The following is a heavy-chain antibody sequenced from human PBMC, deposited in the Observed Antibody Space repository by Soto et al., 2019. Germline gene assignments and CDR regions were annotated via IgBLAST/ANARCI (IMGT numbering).Heavy chain of an antibody. CDR1: GFTFSSYA. V-gene: IGHV3-30-3*01. D-gene: IGHD2-2*01. CDR3: ARVLGLVAIDY. Sequence: QVQLVESGGGVVQPGRSLRLSCAASGFTFSSYAMHWVRQAPGKGLEWVAVISYDGSNKYYADSVKGRFTISRDNSKNTLYLEMTSVRAEDTAVYYCARVLGLVAIDYWGQGTLVTVSS. J-gene: IGHJ4*02. CDR2: ISYDGSNK.